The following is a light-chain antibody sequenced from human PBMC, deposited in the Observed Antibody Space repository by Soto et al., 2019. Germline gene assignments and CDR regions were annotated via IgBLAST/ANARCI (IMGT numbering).Light chain of an antibody. J-gene: IGLJ2*01. V-gene: IGLV3-21*02. CDR1: NIGSKS. Sequence: SYELTQTPSGSVAPGQTAMITCAGNNIGSKSVHWYQQKPGQAPVLVVHDDSDRPSGIPERFSGSKSGDMATLTISRVEAGDEADYYCQVWDGSSEHVVFGGGTQLTVL. CDR3: QVWDGSSEHVV. CDR2: DDS.